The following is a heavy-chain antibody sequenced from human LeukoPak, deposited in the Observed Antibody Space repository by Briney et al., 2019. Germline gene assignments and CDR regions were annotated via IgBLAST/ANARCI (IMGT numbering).Heavy chain of an antibody. D-gene: IGHD3-22*01. CDR1: GGSISSYY. CDR3: ASYYDSSGYYPFDY. Sequence: SETLSLTCTVSGGSISSYYWSWIRQPPGKGLEWIGYIYYSGSTNYNPSLKSRVTISVDTSKNQFSLELSSVAAGDTAVYYCASYYDSSGYYPFDYWGQGTLVTVSS. CDR2: IYYSGST. V-gene: IGHV4-59*01. J-gene: IGHJ4*02.